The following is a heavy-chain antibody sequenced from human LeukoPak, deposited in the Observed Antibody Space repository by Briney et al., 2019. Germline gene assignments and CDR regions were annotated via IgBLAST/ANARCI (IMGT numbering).Heavy chain of an antibody. CDR1: GFTFSSYA. J-gene: IGHJ4*02. D-gene: IGHD3-9*01. V-gene: IGHV3-23*01. Sequence: GGSLRLSCAASGFTFSSYAMSWVRQAPGKGLEWVSAISGSGGSTYYADSVKGRFTISRDNSKNTLYLQMNSLRAEDTAVYYFAKFHLRRYFDCPFDYWGQGTLVTVSS. CDR3: AKFHLRRYFDCPFDY. CDR2: ISGSGGST.